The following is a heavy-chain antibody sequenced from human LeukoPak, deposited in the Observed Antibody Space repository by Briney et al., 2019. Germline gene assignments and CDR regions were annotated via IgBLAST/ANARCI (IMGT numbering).Heavy chain of an antibody. CDR2: IFYSGTT. J-gene: IGHJ6*03. Sequence: SETLSLTCTVSGGSISYYYWSWIRQPPGKGLEWIGYIFYSGTTNYNPSLKSRVTMSVDTSKNQFSLKLSSVTAADTAVYYCARESDGDYYYYYYMDVWGKGTTVTVSS. D-gene: IGHD4-17*01. CDR1: GGSISYYY. CDR3: ARESDGDYYYYYYMDV. V-gene: IGHV4-59*12.